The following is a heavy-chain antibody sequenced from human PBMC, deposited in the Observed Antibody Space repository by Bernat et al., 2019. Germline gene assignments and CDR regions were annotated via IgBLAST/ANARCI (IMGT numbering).Heavy chain of an antibody. CDR2: ISSTSSYT. D-gene: IGHD6-19*01. V-gene: IGHV3-21*05. Sequence: EVQLVESGGGLVKPGGSLRLSCAASGFTFSSYSMNWVRQAPGKGLEWVSFISSTSSYTYYADSVKGRFTISRDNAKNSLYLQMNSLRAEDTALYYCARDDSNWGMCGSGWYVMDYWGQGILVTVSS. J-gene: IGHJ4*02. CDR3: ARDDSNWGMCGSGWYVMDY. CDR1: GFTFSSYS.